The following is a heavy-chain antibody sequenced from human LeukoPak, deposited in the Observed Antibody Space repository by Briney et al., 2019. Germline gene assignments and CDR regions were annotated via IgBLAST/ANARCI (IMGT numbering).Heavy chain of an antibody. V-gene: IGHV4-4*07. Sequence: KPSETLSLTCTVSGGSITNYYWTWIRQPAGKGLEWIGRIFTSGSTKYSPSLKSRVTMSVDTSKNQFSLKLSSVTAADTAVYYCARKSDAFDIWGQGTMVTVSS. CDR3: ARKSDAFDI. CDR2: IFTSGST. CDR1: GGSITNYY. J-gene: IGHJ3*02.